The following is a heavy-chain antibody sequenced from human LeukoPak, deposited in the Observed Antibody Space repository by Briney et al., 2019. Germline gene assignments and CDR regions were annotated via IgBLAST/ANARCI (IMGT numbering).Heavy chain of an antibody. D-gene: IGHD2-2*01. CDR1: GFTFSFAA. CDR3: AKDMQAAN. J-gene: IGHJ4*02. CDR2: ISASGRNA. Sequence: GGSLRLSCAASGFTFSFAAMTWVRQRPGKGLEWVSLISASGRNAYYADSVKGRFTISRDDSKNTVYLLMNSLRAEDTALYYCAKDMQAANWGQGTLVTVSS. V-gene: IGHV3-23*01.